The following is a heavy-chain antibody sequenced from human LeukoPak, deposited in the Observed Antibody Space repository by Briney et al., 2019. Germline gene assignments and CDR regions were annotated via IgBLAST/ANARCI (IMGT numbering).Heavy chain of an antibody. V-gene: IGHV3-15*01. CDR3: TTDSLWQQLVRGYYYYMDV. D-gene: IGHD6-13*01. CDR2: IKSKTDGGTT. CDR1: GFTFSNAW. J-gene: IGHJ6*03. Sequence: GGSLRLSCAASGFTFSNAWMSWVRQAPGKGLEWVGRIKSKTDGGTTDYAAPVKGRFTISRDDSKNTLYLQMNSLKTEDTAVYYCTTDSLWQQLVRGYYYYMDVWGKGTTVTVSS.